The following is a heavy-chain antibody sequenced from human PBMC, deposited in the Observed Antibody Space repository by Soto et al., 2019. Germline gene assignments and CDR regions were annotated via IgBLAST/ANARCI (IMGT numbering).Heavy chain of an antibody. D-gene: IGHD1-1*01. J-gene: IGHJ6*02. V-gene: IGHV3-23*01. CDR1: GFTFSSYA. Sequence: GSLRLSCAASGFTFSSYAMSWVRQAPGEGLEWVSAISGSGSSTYYADSVKGRFTISRDNSKNTLYLQMNSLRAEDTAVYYCAKGPWNAGEGLYYYYGMDVWGQGTTVTVSS. CDR3: AKGPWNAGEGLYYYYGMDV. CDR2: ISGSGSST.